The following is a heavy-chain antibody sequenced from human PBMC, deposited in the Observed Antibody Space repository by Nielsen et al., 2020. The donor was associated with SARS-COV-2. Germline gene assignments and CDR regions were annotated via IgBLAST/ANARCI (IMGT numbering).Heavy chain of an antibody. Sequence: GGSLRLSCAASGFTFSSYSMNWVRQAPGKGLEWVSSISSSSSYIYYADSVKGRFTISRDNSKNTLYLQMNSLRAEDTAVYYCARDLPDSSSWGFDYWGQGTLVTVSS. J-gene: IGHJ4*02. CDR3: ARDLPDSSSWGFDY. CDR2: ISSSSSYI. CDR1: GFTFSSYS. D-gene: IGHD6-13*01. V-gene: IGHV3-21*01.